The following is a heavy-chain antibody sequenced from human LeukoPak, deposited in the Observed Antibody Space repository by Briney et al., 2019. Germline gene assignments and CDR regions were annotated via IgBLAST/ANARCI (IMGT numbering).Heavy chain of an antibody. D-gene: IGHD6-13*01. CDR2: IYYSGST. CDR3: AREGIAAADYAFDI. J-gene: IGHJ3*02. Sequence: SETLSLTCTVSSGSISSYYWSWIRQPPGKGLECIGYIYYSGSTNYNPSLKSRVTISVDTSKNQFSLKLSSVTAADTAVYYCAREGIAAADYAFDIWGQGTMVTVSS. CDR1: SGSISSYY. V-gene: IGHV4-59*01.